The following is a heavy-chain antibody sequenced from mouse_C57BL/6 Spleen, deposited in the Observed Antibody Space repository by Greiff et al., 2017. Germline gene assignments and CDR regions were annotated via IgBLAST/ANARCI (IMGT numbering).Heavy chain of an antibody. D-gene: IGHD1-3*01. V-gene: IGHV1-64*01. CDR3: ASLNDGTSRWYAMDY. Sequence: QVQLQQSGAELVKPGASVKLSCKASGYPFTSYWMHWVKQRPGQGLEWIGMIHPNSGRTNYNEKFKSKATLTVDKSSSTASMQIRSLTSEDSAVYYCASLNDGTSRWYAMDYWGQGTSVTVSS. CDR1: GYPFTSYW. CDR2: IHPNSGRT. J-gene: IGHJ4*01.